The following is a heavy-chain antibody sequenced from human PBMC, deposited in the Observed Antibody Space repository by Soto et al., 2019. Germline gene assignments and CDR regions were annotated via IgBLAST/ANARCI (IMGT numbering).Heavy chain of an antibody. V-gene: IGHV1-69*13. CDR1: GGTFSSYA. CDR2: IIPIFGTA. Sequence: SVKVSCKASGGTFSSYAISWVRQAPGQGLEWMGGIIPIFGTANYAQKFQGRVTITADESTSTAYMELSSLRSEDTAVYYCAREDIVVVVAATPSDNYYYYGMDVWGQGTTVTVSS. J-gene: IGHJ6*02. D-gene: IGHD2-15*01. CDR3: AREDIVVVVAATPSDNYYYYGMDV.